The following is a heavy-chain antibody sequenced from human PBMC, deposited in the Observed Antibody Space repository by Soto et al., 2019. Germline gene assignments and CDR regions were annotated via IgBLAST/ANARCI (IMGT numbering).Heavy chain of an antibody. CDR3: ARAGLGVPGTGYGMDV. CDR2: ISAYNGNT. Sequence: QVQLVQSGSEVKKPGASVKVSCKASGYTFTSYGISWVRQAPGQGLEWMGWISAYNGNTNYAQKLQGRVTMTTDTSPSPAYMEVRSLKSDDPAVYYCARAGLGVPGTGYGMDVWGQGTTVTVSS. CDR1: GYTFTSYG. D-gene: IGHD6-19*01. V-gene: IGHV1-18*01. J-gene: IGHJ6*02.